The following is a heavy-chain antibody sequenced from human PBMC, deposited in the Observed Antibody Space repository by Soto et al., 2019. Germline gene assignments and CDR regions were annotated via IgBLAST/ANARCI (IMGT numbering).Heavy chain of an antibody. CDR1: GGSISSSSYY. Sequence: SETLSLTCTVSGGSISSSSYYWGWIRQPPGKGLEWIGSIYYSGSTYYNPSPKSRVTISVDTSKNQFSLKLSSVTAADTAVYYCARGKGSSYYYYYYMDVWGKGTTVTVSS. V-gene: IGHV4-39*07. J-gene: IGHJ6*03. D-gene: IGHD6-6*01. CDR3: ARGKGSSYYYYYYMDV. CDR2: IYYSGST.